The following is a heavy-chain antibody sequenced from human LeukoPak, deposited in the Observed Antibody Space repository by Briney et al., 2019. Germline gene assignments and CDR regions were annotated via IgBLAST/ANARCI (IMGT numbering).Heavy chain of an antibody. CDR1: GYTFTSYG. CDR2: ISAYNGNT. V-gene: IGHV1-18*01. CDR3: ARDRAGPPDPFDP. Sequence: GASGKVSSKASGYTFTSYGISWVRQAPGQGLEWMGWISAYNGNTNYAQKLQGRVTMTTDTSTSTAYTELRSLRSDDTAVYYCARDRAGPPDPFDPWGQGTLVTVSS. D-gene: IGHD1-14*01. J-gene: IGHJ5*02.